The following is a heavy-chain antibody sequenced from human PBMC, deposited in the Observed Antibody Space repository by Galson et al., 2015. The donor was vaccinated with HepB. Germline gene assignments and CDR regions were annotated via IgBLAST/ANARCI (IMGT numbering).Heavy chain of an antibody. CDR3: AKNQRPGHCSGDDCYVFDH. CDR1: GFTFNNFA. J-gene: IGHJ4*02. CDR2: ISLSGGHT. D-gene: IGHD2-15*01. Sequence: SLRLSCAASGFTFNNFAMTWVRQSPGRGLEWVSSISLSGGHTYYADSVRGRFIISRDNSKQTLDLQLTNVRAADTAMYFCAKNQRPGHCSGDDCYVFDHWGQGILVTVSS. V-gene: IGHV3-23*01.